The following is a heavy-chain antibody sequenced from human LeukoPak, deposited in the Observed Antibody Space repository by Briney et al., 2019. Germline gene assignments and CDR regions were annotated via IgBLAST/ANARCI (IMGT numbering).Heavy chain of an antibody. CDR3: ARDQSWNYPPDAFDV. CDR2: INSSDSDT. J-gene: IGHJ3*01. D-gene: IGHD1-7*01. CDR1: GYTFTKYD. Sequence: ASVKVSCKASGYTFTKYDIHWVRQAPGQGLEWMGRINSSDSDTRYAQKFQGRVIMTRDTSTSTVYMELSSLRSEDTALYYCARDQSWNYPPDAFDVWGQGTMVTSST. V-gene: IGHV1-46*01.